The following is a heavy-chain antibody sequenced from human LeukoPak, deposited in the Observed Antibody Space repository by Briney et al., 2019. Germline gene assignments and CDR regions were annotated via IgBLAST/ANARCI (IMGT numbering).Heavy chain of an antibody. J-gene: IGHJ4*02. CDR3: AHCSSTSCPFDY. V-gene: IGHV3-21*01. CDR1: GFPFSSYS. Sequence: PGGSLRLSFXASGFPFSSYSMNWVRQAPGKGLEWVSSISSSSSYIYYADSVKGRFTISRDNAKNSLYLQMNSLRAEDTAVYYCAHCSSTSCPFDYWGQGTLVTVSS. CDR2: ISSSSSYI. D-gene: IGHD2-2*01.